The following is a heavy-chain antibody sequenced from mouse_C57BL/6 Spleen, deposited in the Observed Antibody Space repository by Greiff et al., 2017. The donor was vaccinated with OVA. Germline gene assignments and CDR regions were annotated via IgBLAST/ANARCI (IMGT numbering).Heavy chain of an antibody. Sequence: QVQLQQPGAELVKPGASVKVSCKASGYAFTNYLIEWVKQRPGQGLEWIGVINPGSGGTNYNEKFKGKATLTADKSSSTAYMQLSSLTSEDSAVYFCAREGYWGQGTTLTVSS. CDR2: INPGSGGT. CDR3: AREGY. CDR1: GYAFTNYL. V-gene: IGHV1-54*01. J-gene: IGHJ2*01.